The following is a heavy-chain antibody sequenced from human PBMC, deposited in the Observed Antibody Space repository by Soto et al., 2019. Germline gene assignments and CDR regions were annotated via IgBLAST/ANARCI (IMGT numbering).Heavy chain of an antibody. CDR2: ISSSSSYI. CDR3: ARRAGYDSSGQTPIRY. CDR1: GFTFSSYS. D-gene: IGHD3-22*01. J-gene: IGHJ4*02. V-gene: IGHV3-21*01. Sequence: EVQLVESGGGLVKPGGSLRLSCAASGFTFSSYSMNWVRQAPGKGLEWVSSISSSSSYIYYADSVKGRFTISRDNAKSSLYLQMNSLRAEDTAVYYCARRAGYDSSGQTPIRYWVQGTLVTVSS.